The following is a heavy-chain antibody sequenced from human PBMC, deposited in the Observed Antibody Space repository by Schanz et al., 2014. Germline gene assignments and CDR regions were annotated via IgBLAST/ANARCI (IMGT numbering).Heavy chain of an antibody. V-gene: IGHV1-46*01. Sequence: QVQLVQSGAEVKKPGASVKVSCKASGYTFTSYSIHWVRQAPGQRLEWMGIINPSGGGTSYALRFQDRVTVTRDTSRSTVYMELSSLTSEDTAVHYCARGRGFYDYWGQGTLVTVSS. D-gene: IGHD3-10*01. CDR3: ARGRGFYDY. J-gene: IGHJ4*02. CDR1: GYTFTSYS. CDR2: INPSGGGT.